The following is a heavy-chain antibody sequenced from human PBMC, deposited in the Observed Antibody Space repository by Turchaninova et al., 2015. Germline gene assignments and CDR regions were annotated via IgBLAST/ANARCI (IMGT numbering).Heavy chain of an antibody. CDR3: AREQWLVAFDY. CDR2: IYYSGST. V-gene: IGHV4-59*01. Sequence: QVQLQESGPGLVKPSETLSLTCTLSWVSLRSYYWSWHRQPPGKGLEWIGYIYYSGSTNYNPSLKSRVTISVDTSKNQFSLKLSSVTAADTAVYYCAREQWLVAFDYWGQGTLVTVSS. D-gene: IGHD6-19*01. J-gene: IGHJ4*02. CDR1: WVSLRSYY.